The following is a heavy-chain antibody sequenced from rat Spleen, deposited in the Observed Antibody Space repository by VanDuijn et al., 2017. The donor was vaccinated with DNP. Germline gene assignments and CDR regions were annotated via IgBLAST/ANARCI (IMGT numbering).Heavy chain of an antibody. V-gene: IGHV5S10*01. Sequence: EVQLVQSGGGLVQPEGSLKLSCTASGFAFSDYNLAWVRQTPERGLEWVATIISYGSRTYYRDSVKGRFTISRDNAKSTLYLQMDSLRSEDTATYYCARHGRRVFDYWGQGVMVTVSS. CDR2: IISYGSRT. CDR1: GFAFSDYN. J-gene: IGHJ2*01. D-gene: IGHD1-11*01. CDR3: ARHGRRVFDY.